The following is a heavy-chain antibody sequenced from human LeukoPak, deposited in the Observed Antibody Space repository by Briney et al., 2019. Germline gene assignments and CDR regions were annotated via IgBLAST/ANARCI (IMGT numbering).Heavy chain of an antibody. J-gene: IGHJ4*02. CDR2: ISGSGGST. CDR1: GFTFSSYA. CDR3: AKSESVVITTCDY. Sequence: PGGSLRLSCAASGFTFSSYAMSWVRQAPGKGPEWVSAISGSGGSTYYADSVKGRFTISRDNSKNTLYLQMNSLRAEDTAVYYCAKSESVVITTCDYWGQGTLVTVSS. D-gene: IGHD3-22*01. V-gene: IGHV3-23*01.